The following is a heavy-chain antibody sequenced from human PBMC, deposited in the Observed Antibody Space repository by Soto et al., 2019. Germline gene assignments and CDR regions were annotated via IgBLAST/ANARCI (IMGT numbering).Heavy chain of an antibody. CDR3: ARDTELRYFDWSYIADYYYYGMDV. V-gene: IGHV3-74*01. J-gene: IGHJ6*02. Sequence: PGGSLRLSCAASGFTFTSYAMHWVRQAPGKGLVWVSRINSDGSSTSYADSVKGRFTISRDNAKNTLYLQMNSLRAEDTAVYYCARDTELRYFDWSYIADYYYYGMDVWGQGTTVTVSS. D-gene: IGHD3-9*01. CDR2: INSDGSST. CDR1: GFTFTSYA.